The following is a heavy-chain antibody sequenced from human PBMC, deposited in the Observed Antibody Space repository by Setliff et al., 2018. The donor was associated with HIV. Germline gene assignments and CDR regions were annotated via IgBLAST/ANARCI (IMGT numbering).Heavy chain of an antibody. CDR3: TRHPLRPGIAGYFYFVDV. CDR1: GYSFPNDW. CDR2: IFPRDTET. V-gene: IGHV5-51*01. D-gene: IGHD3-9*01. J-gene: IGHJ6*03. Sequence: GESLKISCKDSGYSFPNDWIGWVRQKPGKGLEWVAIIFPRDTETRYSPSFEGQVTISVDRSLNTVYLQWSRLRASDSAIYYCTRHPLRPGIAGYFYFVDVWGTGTTVTVSS.